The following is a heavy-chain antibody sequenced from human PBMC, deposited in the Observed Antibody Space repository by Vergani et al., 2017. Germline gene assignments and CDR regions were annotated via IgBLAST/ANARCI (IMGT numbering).Heavy chain of an antibody. J-gene: IGHJ6*02. CDR1: GFTFTSSA. Sequence: QLVQSGPEVKKPGNSVKVSCKASGFTFTSSAMQWVRQARGQRLEWIGWIVVGSGNTNYAQKFQERVTITRDMSTSTAYMELSSLRSEDTAVYYCARGVYYYGSGSYYLYYYYGMDVWGQGTTVTVSS. CDR2: IVVGSGNT. CDR3: ARGVYYYGSGSYYLYYYYGMDV. D-gene: IGHD3-10*01. V-gene: IGHV1-58*02.